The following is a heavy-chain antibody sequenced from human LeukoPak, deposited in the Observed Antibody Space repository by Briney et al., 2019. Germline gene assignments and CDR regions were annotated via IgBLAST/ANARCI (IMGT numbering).Heavy chain of an antibody. Sequence: GASVKVSCKASGYTFTNFGINWVRQAPGQGLEWMGWISAYNGNTNYAQKLQGRVTMTTDTSTSTAYMELRSLRSDDTAVYYCARDSYVVATLRHFDYWGQGTLVTVSS. V-gene: IGHV1-18*01. D-gene: IGHD5-12*01. CDR3: ARDSYVVATLRHFDY. CDR2: ISAYNGNT. CDR1: GYTFTNFG. J-gene: IGHJ4*02.